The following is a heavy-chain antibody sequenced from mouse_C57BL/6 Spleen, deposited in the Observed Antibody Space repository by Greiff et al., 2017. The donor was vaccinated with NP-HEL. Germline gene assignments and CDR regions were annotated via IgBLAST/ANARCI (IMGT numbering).Heavy chain of an antibody. J-gene: IGHJ3*01. V-gene: IGHV5-4*01. Sequence: EVKVVVSGGGLVKPGGSLKLSCAASGFTFSSYAMSWVRQTPEKRLEWVATISDGGSYTYYPDNVKGRFTISRDNAKNNLYLQMSHLKSEDTAMYYCARDEAWFAYWGQGTLVTVSA. CDR2: ISDGGSYT. CDR3: ARDEAWFAY. CDR1: GFTFSSYA.